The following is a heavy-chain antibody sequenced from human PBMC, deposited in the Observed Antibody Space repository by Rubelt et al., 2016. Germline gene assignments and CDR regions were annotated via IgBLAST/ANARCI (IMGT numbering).Heavy chain of an antibody. CDR2: IILSSSFI. J-gene: IGHJ6*02. D-gene: IGHD4-17*01. Sequence: GKGLEWVSSIILSSSFIYYADSVKGRFTISRDNAKNSLYLQMNSLRAEDTAVYYCARMMSMTTVTTSYYYGMDVWGQGTTVTVSS. V-gene: IGHV3-21*01. CDR3: ARMMSMTTVTTSYYYGMDV.